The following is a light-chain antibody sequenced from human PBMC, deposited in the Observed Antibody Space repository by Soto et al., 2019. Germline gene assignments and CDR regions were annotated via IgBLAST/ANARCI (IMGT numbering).Light chain of an antibody. CDR1: QSVSSSY. V-gene: IGKV3-20*01. CDR2: GTS. J-gene: IGKJ1*01. CDR3: QQYGRSSWT. Sequence: EIVLTQSPGTLSLSPGERATLSCRASQSVSSSYLAWYQQKPGQAPRLLIYGTSSRATAIPDRFSGSGSGTDFTLTISRLEPEEFAVYYCQQYGRSSWTFGQGAKVEIK.